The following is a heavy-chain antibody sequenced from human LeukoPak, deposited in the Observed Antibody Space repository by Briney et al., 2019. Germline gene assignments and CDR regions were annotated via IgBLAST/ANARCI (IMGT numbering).Heavy chain of an antibody. CDR3: ARLQYYYDSSGSPEY. D-gene: IGHD3-22*01. J-gene: IGHJ4*02. CDR2: VYYSGST. Sequence: SETLSLTCAVYGGSFSGYYWSWIRQPPGKGLEWIGSVYYSGSTYYNPSLKSRVTISVDTSKNQFSLKLSSVTAADTAVYYCARLQYYYDSSGSPEYWGQGTLVTVSS. V-gene: IGHV4-34*01. CDR1: GGSFSGYY.